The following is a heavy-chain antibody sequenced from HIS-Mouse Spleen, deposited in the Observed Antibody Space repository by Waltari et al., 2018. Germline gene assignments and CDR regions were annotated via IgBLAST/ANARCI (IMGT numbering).Heavy chain of an antibody. J-gene: IGHJ4*02. CDR2: INHSGRP. D-gene: IGHD2-21*02. V-gene: IGHV4-34*01. Sequence: QVQLQQWGAGLLKPSETLSLTCAVYGGSFSGYYWSWIRQPPGTGLEWIGEINHSGRPTDNPSLKIRVTISVDTSKNQFSLKRSSVTAADTAVYYCARGLAYCGGDCSVGDPRGGFDYWGQGTLVTVSS. CDR1: GGSFSGYY. CDR3: ARGLAYCGGDCSVGDPRGGFDY.